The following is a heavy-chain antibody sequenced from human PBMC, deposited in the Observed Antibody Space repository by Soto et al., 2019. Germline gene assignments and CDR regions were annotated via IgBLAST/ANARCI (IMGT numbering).Heavy chain of an antibody. Sequence: QEQLVQSGAEVKKSGSSVKVSCKDTGGLFSSYAVSWVRQAPGQGLEWMGGIIPGFDTVDYAQKFQGRVTITADESTNTAYMELSSLRSEDTAMYYCARGGSGYVWFNEFWGQGTLVTVSS. J-gene: IGHJ4*02. CDR1: GGLFSSYA. CDR3: ARGGSGYVWFNEF. CDR2: IIPGFDTV. V-gene: IGHV1-69*01. D-gene: IGHD3-22*01.